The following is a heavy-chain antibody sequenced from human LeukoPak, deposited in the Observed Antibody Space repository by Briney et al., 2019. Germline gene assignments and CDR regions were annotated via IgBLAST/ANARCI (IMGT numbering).Heavy chain of an antibody. J-gene: IGHJ6*03. CDR2: TYYRSKWYN. CDR1: GDSVSSNSAA. Sequence: SQTLSLTCAISGDSVSSNSAAWNWIRQSPSRGLEWLGRTYYRSKWYNDYAVSVKSRITINPDTSKNQFSLQLNSVTPEDTAVYYCAKGGGQLERPNYYYYYMDVWGKGTTVTVSS. D-gene: IGHD1-1*01. CDR3: AKGGGQLERPNYYYYYMDV. V-gene: IGHV6-1*01.